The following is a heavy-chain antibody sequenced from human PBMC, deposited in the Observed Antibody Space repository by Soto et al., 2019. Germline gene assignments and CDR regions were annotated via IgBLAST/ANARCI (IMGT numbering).Heavy chain of an antibody. CDR2: ISGSGGST. J-gene: IGHJ6*02. Sequence: PGGSLRLSCAASGFTFSSYAMSWVRQAPGKGLEWVSAISGSGGSTYYADSVKGRFTISRDNSKNTLYLQMNSLRAEDTAVYYCAKDNGPLYCISTSCYGGWYYGMDVWGQGTTVTVPS. CDR1: GFTFSSYA. CDR3: AKDNGPLYCISTSCYGGWYYGMDV. V-gene: IGHV3-23*01. D-gene: IGHD2-2*01.